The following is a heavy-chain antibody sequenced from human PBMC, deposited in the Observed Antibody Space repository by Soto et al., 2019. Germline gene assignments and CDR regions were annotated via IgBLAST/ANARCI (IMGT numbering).Heavy chain of an antibody. D-gene: IGHD3-22*01. CDR2: IIPIFGTA. CDR1: GGTFSSYA. V-gene: IGHV1-69*05. CDR3: ARGEGYYYDDSGYYFVY. J-gene: IGHJ4*02. Sequence: SVKVSCKASGGTFSSYAISWVRQAPGQGLEWMGGIIPIFGTANYAQKFQGRVTITTDESTNTAYMELSSLRIEDTAVYYCARGEGYYYDDSGYYFVYWGQGSLVPVSS.